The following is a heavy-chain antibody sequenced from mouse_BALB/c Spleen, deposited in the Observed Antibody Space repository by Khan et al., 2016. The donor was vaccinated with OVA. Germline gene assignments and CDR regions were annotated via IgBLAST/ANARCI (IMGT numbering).Heavy chain of an antibody. CDR3: TRLAYYYDSERFAY. D-gene: IGHD1-1*01. CDR2: VSTGGSYT. V-gene: IGHV5-6*01. CDR1: GFTFSTYG. J-gene: IGHJ3*01. Sequence: EVELVESGGDLVKPGGSLKLSCVASGFTFSTYGMSWVRQTPDKRLEWVATVSTGGSYTYYPDSVKGRFTISRDNAKNTLYLQMSGLKSEDTAMFYCTRLAYYYDSERFAYWGQGTLVTVSA.